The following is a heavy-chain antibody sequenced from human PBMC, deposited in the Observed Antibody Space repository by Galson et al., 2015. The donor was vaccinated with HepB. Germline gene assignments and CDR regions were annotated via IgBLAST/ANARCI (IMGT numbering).Heavy chain of an antibody. D-gene: IGHD3-22*01. J-gene: IGHJ5*01. CDR3: ARASYYYDISGYHEGSNWFDS. Sequence: SVKVSCKASGSTLTDYYMHWVRQAPGQGLEWMGWIDPNSDATKYSQKFQGRVTMTRDTSISTAYLELSSLGSDDTAMYYCARASYYYDISGYHEGSNWFDSWGQGTLVTVSS. CDR1: GSTLTDYY. V-gene: IGHV1-2*02. CDR2: IDPNSDAT.